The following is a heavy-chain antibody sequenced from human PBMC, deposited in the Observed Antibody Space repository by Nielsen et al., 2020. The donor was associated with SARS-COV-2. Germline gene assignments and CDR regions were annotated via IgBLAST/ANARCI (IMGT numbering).Heavy chain of an antibody. CDR3: AKNLIAARRMGYYYGMDV. CDR2: ISGSGSTI. CDR1: GFTFSDYY. V-gene: IGHV3-11*01. Sequence: GESLKISCAASGFTFSDYYMSWIRQAPGKGLEWVSYISGSGSTIYYADSVKGRFTISRDNAKNSLYLQMNSLRAEDTAVYYCAKNLIAARRMGYYYGMDVWGQGTTVTVSS. D-gene: IGHD6-6*01. J-gene: IGHJ6*02.